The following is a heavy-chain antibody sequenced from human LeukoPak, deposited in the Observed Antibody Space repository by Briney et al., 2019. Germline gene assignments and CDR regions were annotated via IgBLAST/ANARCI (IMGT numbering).Heavy chain of an antibody. CDR1: GFTFSTCA. J-gene: IGHJ4*02. V-gene: IGHV3-23*01. D-gene: IGHD2-2*01. Sequence: GGSLRLSCAASGFTFSTCAMSWVRQAPRKGLEWVSAISGGGGSIYYAHSVTGRLTISRDSSKNTLYLQMNSLRAEDTAVFYCAKDRNSCNSNSCPHYFDFWGPGTLVTASS. CDR2: ISGGGGSI. CDR3: AKDRNSCNSNSCPHYFDF.